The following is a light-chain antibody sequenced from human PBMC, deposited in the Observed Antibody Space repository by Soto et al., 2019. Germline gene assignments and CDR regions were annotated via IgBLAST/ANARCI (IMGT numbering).Light chain of an antibody. V-gene: IGLV2-14*01. J-gene: IGLJ1*01. CDR1: SSDVGGYNY. CDR3: SSYTSSSTPYV. Sequence: QSALTQPASVSGSPGQSITISCSGTSSDVGGYNYVSWYQQHPGKAPKLMIYDVSNRASGVSNRLSGSKSGNTASLTISGLPAEDEADYYCSSYTSSSTPYVFGTGTKLTVL. CDR2: DVS.